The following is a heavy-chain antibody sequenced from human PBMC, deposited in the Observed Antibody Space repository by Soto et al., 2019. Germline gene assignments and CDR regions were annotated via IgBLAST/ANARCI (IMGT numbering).Heavy chain of an antibody. V-gene: IGHV3-30-3*01. CDR1: GFTFSSYA. D-gene: IGHD4-17*01. CDR3: AREGGGGXYGDYVDYFDY. CDR2: ISYDGSNK. J-gene: IGHJ4*02. Sequence: QVQLVESGGGVVQPGRSLRLSCAASGFTFSSYAMHWVRQAPGKGLEWVAVISYDGSNKYYADSVKGRFTISRDNSKNTLYLQMNSLRAEDTAVYYCAREGGGGXYGDYVDYFDYWGQGTLVTVSS.